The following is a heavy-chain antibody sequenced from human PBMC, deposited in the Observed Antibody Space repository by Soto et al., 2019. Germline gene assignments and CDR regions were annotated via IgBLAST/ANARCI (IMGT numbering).Heavy chain of an antibody. CDR3: AAHDSGGYYAEY. CDR1: GDSVTISDYY. CDR2: IHYSGST. J-gene: IGHJ4*02. D-gene: IGHD3-22*01. Sequence: QLQLQESGPGLVKPSETLSLTCTVSGDSVTISDYYWGWIRQPPGKGLEWIGSIHYSGSTYYNPSLKRRVNIAGDTSKKQFSLKLTSVTAADAAVYYCAAHDSGGYYAEYWGQGTLVTVSA. V-gene: IGHV4-39*01.